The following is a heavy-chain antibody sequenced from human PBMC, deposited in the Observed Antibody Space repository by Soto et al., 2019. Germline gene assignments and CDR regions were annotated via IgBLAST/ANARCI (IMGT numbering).Heavy chain of an antibody. V-gene: IGHV4-59*08. CDR3: ARLFYDILTGSIFDP. D-gene: IGHD3-9*01. Sequence: SETLSLTCTVSGGSISSYYWSWIRQPPGKGLEWIGYIYYSGSTNYNPSLKSRVTISVDTSKNQFSLKLSSVTAADTAVYYCARLFYDILTGSIFDPWGQGTLVTVSS. CDR2: IYYSGST. J-gene: IGHJ5*02. CDR1: GGSISSYY.